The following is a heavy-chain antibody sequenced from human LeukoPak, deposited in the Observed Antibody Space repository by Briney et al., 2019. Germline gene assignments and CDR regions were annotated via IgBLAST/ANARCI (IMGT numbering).Heavy chain of an antibody. CDR3: ATGSGYYYGH. V-gene: IGHV3-33*01. J-gene: IGHJ4*02. D-gene: IGHD3-22*01. CDR1: GFTFNSYG. CDR2: AYDDGSNK. Sequence: GGSLRLSCAASGFTFNSYGMHWVRQAPGKGLEWVAVAYDDGSNKYYADSVKGRFTISKDNSKNTLYVQMNSLRAEDTAVYYCATGSGYYYGHWGQGTLVTVSS.